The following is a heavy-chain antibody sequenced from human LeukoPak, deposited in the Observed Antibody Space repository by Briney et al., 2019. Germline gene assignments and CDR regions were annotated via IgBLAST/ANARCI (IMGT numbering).Heavy chain of an antibody. J-gene: IGHJ3*02. CDR1: GGSFSGYY. D-gene: IGHD3-22*01. Sequence: SETLSLTCAVYGGSFSGYYWSWIRQPPGKGLEWIGEINHRGSTNYNPSLKSQVTISVDKSKNQFSLKLSSVTAADTAVYYCARVLTMIVVVSGPVDAFDIWGQGTMVTVSS. CDR2: INHRGST. CDR3: ARVLTMIVVVSGPVDAFDI. V-gene: IGHV4-34*01.